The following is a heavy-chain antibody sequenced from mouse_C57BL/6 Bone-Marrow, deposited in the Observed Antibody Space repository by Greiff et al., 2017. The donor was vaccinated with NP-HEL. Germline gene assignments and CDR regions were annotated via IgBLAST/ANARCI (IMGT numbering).Heavy chain of an antibody. CDR1: GYSFTGYY. V-gene: IGHV1-42*01. CDR2: INPSTGGT. CDR3: ARYPYYYGSSYFDY. J-gene: IGHJ2*01. Sequence: LQQSGPELVKPGASVKISCKASGYSFTGYYMNWVKQSPEKSLEWIGEINPSTGGTTYNQKFKAKATLTVDKSSSTAYMQLKSLTSEDSAVYYCARYPYYYGSSYFDYWGQGTTLTVSS. D-gene: IGHD1-1*01.